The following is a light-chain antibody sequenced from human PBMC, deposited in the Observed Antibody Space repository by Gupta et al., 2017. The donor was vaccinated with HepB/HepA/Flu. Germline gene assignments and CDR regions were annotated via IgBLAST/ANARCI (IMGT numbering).Light chain of an antibody. CDR2: WAS. V-gene: IGKV4-1*01. CDR1: QSVLASSNNQNY. J-gene: IGKJ2*01. Sequence: DIVMTQSPDSLAVSLGARATITCKSSQSVLASSNNQNYLAWYQQKPGQPPKVLIYWASTPEFGVPHRFSSSRSSRAMTLTIISRHAADEAVNYCRQEDSAPPTFGQGTKLEIK. CDR3: RQEDSAPPT.